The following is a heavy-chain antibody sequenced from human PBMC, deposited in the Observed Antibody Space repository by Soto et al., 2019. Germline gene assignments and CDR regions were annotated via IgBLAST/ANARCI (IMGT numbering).Heavy chain of an antibody. Sequence: QVQLVQSGAELKKPGSSVKVSCKASGDTFSGYPINWVRQAPGEGLEWMGRIIPAFGTTNDAQRFEGRVTFTAGESTNTAYMEWRGLLSEDTAVYYCARDGGFGEFKYWGPGTLVTVSS. D-gene: IGHD3-10*01. CDR1: GDTFSGYP. CDR3: ARDGGFGEFKY. J-gene: IGHJ4*02. CDR2: IIPAFGTT. V-gene: IGHV1-69*18.